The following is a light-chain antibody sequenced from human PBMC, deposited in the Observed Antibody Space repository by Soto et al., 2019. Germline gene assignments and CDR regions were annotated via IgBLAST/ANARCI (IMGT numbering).Light chain of an antibody. CDR2: GVS. Sequence: QSVLTQPASVSGSPGQSITISCSGSSSDVGGYNAVSWYQQHPGKVPKLVIYGVSDRPSGISSRFSASKSGNTASLTISGLQAEDGADYYCSSYASGGSYVFGTGTKVTVL. CDR1: SSDVGGYNA. V-gene: IGLV2-14*03. J-gene: IGLJ1*01. CDR3: SSYASGGSYV.